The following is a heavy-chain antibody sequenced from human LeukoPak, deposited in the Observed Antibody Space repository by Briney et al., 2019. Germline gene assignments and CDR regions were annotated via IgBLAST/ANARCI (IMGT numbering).Heavy chain of an antibody. CDR1: GGSFSGYY. D-gene: IGHD3-3*01. J-gene: IGHJ3*02. CDR3: ARVLGYYDFWSGYPLSRIAFDI. CDR2: INHSGST. V-gene: IGHV4-34*01. Sequence: KPSETLSLTCAVYGGSFSGYYWSWIRQPPGKGLGWIGEINHSGSTNYNPSLKSRVTISVDTSKNQFSLKLSSVTAADTAVYYCARVLGYYDFWSGYPLSRIAFDIWGQGTMVTVSS.